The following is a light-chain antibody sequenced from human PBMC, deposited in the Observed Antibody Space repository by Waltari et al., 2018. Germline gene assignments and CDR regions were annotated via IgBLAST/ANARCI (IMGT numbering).Light chain of an antibody. Sequence: QSMLTHPPSLSGAPGQRVTISSTGSRPNIGACHAFQCYRVFPGTGPKLLIYGNNNRPSGVPDRFSGSKSGTSASLTITGLQAEDEADYYCHSFDTSLSDGVVFGGGTKVTVL. J-gene: IGLJ3*02. CDR1: RPNIGACHA. CDR3: HSFDTSLSDGVV. CDR2: GNN. V-gene: IGLV1-40*01.